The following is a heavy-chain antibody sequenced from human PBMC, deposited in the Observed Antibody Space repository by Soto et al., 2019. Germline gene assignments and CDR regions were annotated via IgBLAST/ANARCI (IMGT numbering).Heavy chain of an antibody. CDR2: IKDGGLT. V-gene: IGHV4-34*01. D-gene: IGHD5-12*01. CDR3: ARGQEGVVATH. CDR1: GGSLSGYY. J-gene: IGHJ4*02. Sequence: QVQLQQWGAGLLKPSETLSLTCVVYGGSLSGYYWSWIRQPPGKGLEWIGEIKDGGLTNYSPSLKSRATISAHRPKNQFSLKLYSVTAADTAVYYCARGQEGVVATHWDQGSLVTVSS.